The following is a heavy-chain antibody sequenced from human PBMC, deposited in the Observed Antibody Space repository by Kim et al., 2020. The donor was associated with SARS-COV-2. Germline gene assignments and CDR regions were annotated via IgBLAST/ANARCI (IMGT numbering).Heavy chain of an antibody. CDR3: AKDRRLYYDFWSGYDRPRDGMDV. CDR2: ISSSGGNT. CDR1: GFTFSSYA. V-gene: IGHV3-23*01. J-gene: IGHJ6*02. D-gene: IGHD3-3*01. Sequence: GGSLRLSCAASGFTFSSYAVNWVRQAPGKGLEWVSAISSSGGNTYYADSVKGRFTISRDNSKNTLYLQMNSLRAEDTAVYYCAKDRRLYYDFWSGYDRPRDGMDVGGQGTMVTVSS.